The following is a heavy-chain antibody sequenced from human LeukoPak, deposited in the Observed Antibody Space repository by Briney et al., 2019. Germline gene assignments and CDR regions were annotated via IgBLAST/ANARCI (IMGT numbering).Heavy chain of an antibody. D-gene: IGHD6-13*01. CDR3: AFSSSWYGDY. CDR1: GFTFSSYT. V-gene: IGHV3-21*01. J-gene: IGHJ4*02. CDR2: ISGSSSYI. Sequence: GGSLRLSCAASGFTFSSYTMNWVRQAPGKGLEWVSSISGSSSYISYADSVKGRFTISRDNAKDSLYLQMNILRAEDTAVYYCAFSSSWYGDYWGQGTLVTVSS.